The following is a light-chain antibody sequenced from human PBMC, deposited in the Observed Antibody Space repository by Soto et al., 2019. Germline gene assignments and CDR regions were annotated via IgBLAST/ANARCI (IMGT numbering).Light chain of an antibody. V-gene: IGLV1-44*01. CDR2: SND. J-gene: IGLJ2*01. CDR1: SSNIGSNT. CDR3: QSYDSSLSGYVA. Sequence: QSVLTQPPSASGTPGQTVTISCSGSSSNIGSNTVNWYQQLPGTAPKLLIYSNDRRPSGVPDRFSGSKSGTSASLAISGLQSEDEADYYCQSYDSSLSGYVAFGGGTKVTVL.